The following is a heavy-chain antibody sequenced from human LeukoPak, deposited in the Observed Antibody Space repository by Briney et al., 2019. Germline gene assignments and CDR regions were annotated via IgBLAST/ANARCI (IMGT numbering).Heavy chain of an antibody. D-gene: IGHD2-15*01. CDR3: ASSRYLYYFHF. Sequence: GGSLRLSCAASQYPFNDYYMSWIRQAPGKGLEWISYISSTGTVIHYADSVKGRFTISRDSAKTSLYLQMNNLRAEDTALYYCASSRYLYYFHFWGQGTQVSVSS. CDR1: QYPFNDYY. CDR2: ISSTGTVI. J-gene: IGHJ4*02. V-gene: IGHV3-11*04.